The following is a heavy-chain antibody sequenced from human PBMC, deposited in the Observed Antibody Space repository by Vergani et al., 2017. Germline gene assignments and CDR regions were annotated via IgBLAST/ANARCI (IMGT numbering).Heavy chain of an antibody. Sequence: QVQLQQWGAGLLKPSETLSLTCAVSGGSFSGYYWSWIRQPPGKGLEWIGEINHSGSTNYNPPLKSRVTISIDTSKNQFSLQLRAVTAADTAGYYCAIRHYDSLTGYYSPTSWGQGTLVTVSS. CDR2: INHSGST. V-gene: IGHV4-34*01. J-gene: IGHJ5*02. D-gene: IGHD3-9*01. CDR1: GGSFSGYY. CDR3: AIRHYDSLTGYYSPTS.